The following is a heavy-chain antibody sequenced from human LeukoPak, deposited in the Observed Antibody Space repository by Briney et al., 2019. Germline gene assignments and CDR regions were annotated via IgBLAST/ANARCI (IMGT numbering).Heavy chain of an antibody. CDR2: IYYSGST. V-gene: IGHV4-59*11. CDR3: ARDLSLDTWFDP. J-gene: IGHJ5*02. CDR1: GGSISSHY. Sequence: SETLSLTCTVSGGSISSHYWSWIRQPPGKGLEWIGYIYYSGSTNYNPSLKSRVTISVDTSKNQFSLKLSSVTAADTAVYYRARDLSLDTWFDPWGQGALVTVSS.